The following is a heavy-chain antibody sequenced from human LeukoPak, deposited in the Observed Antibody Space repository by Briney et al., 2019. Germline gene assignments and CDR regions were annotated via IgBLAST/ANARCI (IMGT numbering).Heavy chain of an antibody. Sequence: PSETLSLTCAVYGGSFSGYQWSWIRQPPGKGLEWIGNIDYSGTTYYNPSLTSRVTISGDTSKKYFSLKLSSVTAADTAVYYCARGIAVAGRRFDPWGQGTLVTVSS. D-gene: IGHD6-19*01. J-gene: IGHJ5*02. CDR1: GGSFSGYQ. CDR2: IDYSGTT. CDR3: ARGIAVAGRRFDP. V-gene: IGHV4-34*01.